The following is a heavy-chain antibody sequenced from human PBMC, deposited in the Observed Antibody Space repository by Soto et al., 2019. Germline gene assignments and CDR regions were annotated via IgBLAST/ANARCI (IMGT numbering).Heavy chain of an antibody. CDR1: GFTFSSYA. D-gene: IGHD6-13*01. Sequence: VGSLRLSCAASGFTFSSYAMSWVRQAPGKGLEWVSAISGSGGSTYYADSVKGRFTISRDNSKNALYLQMNSLRAEDTAVYYCAKVGGSSWYFRDAFDIWGQGTMVTVSS. CDR2: ISGSGGST. CDR3: AKVGGSSWYFRDAFDI. J-gene: IGHJ3*02. V-gene: IGHV3-23*01.